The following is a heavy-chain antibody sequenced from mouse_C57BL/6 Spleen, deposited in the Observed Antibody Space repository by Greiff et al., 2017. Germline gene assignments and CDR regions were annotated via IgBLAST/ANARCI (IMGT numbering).Heavy chain of an antibody. D-gene: IGHD1-1*01. CDR1: GYTFTSYW. V-gene: IGHV1-5*01. CDR2: IYPGNSDT. J-gene: IGHJ1*03. Sequence: EVQLQQSGTVLARPGASVKMSCKTSGYTFTSYWMHWVKQRPGQGLEWIGAIYPGNSDTSYNQKFKGKAKLTAVTSASTAYMELSSLTNEDSAVYYCTRTYGSPNWYFDVWGTGTTVTVSS. CDR3: TRTYGSPNWYFDV.